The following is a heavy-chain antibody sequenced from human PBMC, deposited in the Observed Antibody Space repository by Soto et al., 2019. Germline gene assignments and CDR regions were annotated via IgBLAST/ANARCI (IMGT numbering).Heavy chain of an antibody. D-gene: IGHD3-22*01. V-gene: IGHV1-8*02. CDR3: ARGLNSAYYDSSGYY. CDR2: MNANSGNT. Sequence: ASVKVSCKASGYTFTSYAMHWVRQAPGQRLEWMGWMNANSGNTSYAQKFQGRVTMTRNTSISTAYMELSSLRSEDTAVYYCARGLNSAYYDSSGYYWGQGTLVTVSS. CDR1: GYTFTSYA. J-gene: IGHJ4*02.